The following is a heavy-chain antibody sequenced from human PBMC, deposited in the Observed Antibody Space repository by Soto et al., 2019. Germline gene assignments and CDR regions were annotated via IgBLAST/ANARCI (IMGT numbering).Heavy chain of an antibody. V-gene: IGHV4-59*02. D-gene: IGHD2-15*01. Sequence: PSETLSLTCTVSGASVNNDYWTWIRQSAGKGLECIGYISYSGTINYNPSFRSRVSMSLDTSKNQFYLRLTSVTAADTALYYCASWWAIKGYFTYWGQGTLVTVSS. CDR2: ISYSGTI. CDR3: ASWWAIKGYFTY. J-gene: IGHJ4*02. CDR1: GASVNNDY.